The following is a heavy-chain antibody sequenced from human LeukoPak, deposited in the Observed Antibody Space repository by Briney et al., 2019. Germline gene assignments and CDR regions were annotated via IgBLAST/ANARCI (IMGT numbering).Heavy chain of an antibody. CDR1: GYSFNSYW. J-gene: IGHJ5*02. D-gene: IGHD2-21*02. Sequence: GESLKISCKGSGYSFNSYWIGWVRQMPGKGLEWMGIIYPGDSGTRYSPSFQGQVTFSVDKSISTAYLQWSSLKASDTAMYYCARRAYCGGVCPNWFDPWGQGTLVTVSS. CDR2: IYPGDSGT. V-gene: IGHV5-51*01. CDR3: ARRAYCGGVCPNWFDP.